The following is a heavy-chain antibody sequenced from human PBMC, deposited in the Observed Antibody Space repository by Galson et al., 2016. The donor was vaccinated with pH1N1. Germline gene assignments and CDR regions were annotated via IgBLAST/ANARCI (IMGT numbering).Heavy chain of an antibody. Sequence: SLRLSCAASGFTLGDFYMDWVRQAPGKGLEWVGRITKRPHGYSTEDAASVRGRFIISREDSKNLLYMQMNSLTTEDTAVYYCTRENHHKFDYWGPGTLVTVSS. CDR3: TRENHHKFDY. CDR1: GFTLGDFY. J-gene: IGHJ4*02. V-gene: IGHV3-72*01. CDR2: ITKRPHGYST.